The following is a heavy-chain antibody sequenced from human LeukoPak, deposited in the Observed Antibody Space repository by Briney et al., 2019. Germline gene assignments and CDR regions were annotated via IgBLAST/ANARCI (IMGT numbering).Heavy chain of an antibody. D-gene: IGHD6-19*01. CDR1: GFTFSSYW. Sequence: PGGSLRLSCAASGFTFSSYWMSWVRQAPGKGLEWVANIKQDGSEKYYVDSVKGRFTISRDNAKNSLYLQMNSLRAEDTAVYYCAREGRYSSGWYKPVDYWGQGTLVTVSS. CDR3: AREGRYSSGWYKPVDY. CDR2: IKQDGSEK. J-gene: IGHJ4*02. V-gene: IGHV3-7*01.